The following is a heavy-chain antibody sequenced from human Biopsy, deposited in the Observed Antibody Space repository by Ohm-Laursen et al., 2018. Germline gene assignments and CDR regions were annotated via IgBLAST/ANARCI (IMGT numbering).Heavy chain of an antibody. CDR2: INHSGVT. V-gene: IGHV4-34*01. CDR1: GGSFSGYF. J-gene: IGHJ4*02. Sequence: TLSLTCSVYGGSFSGYFLTWIRQPPGRGLEWIGEINHSGVTHYNPSLESRLTISGDTSRNQFSLRLTSLTAADTAVYYCARGGRLAASGTGDYWGQGTLVTVSS. D-gene: IGHD6-13*01. CDR3: ARGGRLAASGTGDY.